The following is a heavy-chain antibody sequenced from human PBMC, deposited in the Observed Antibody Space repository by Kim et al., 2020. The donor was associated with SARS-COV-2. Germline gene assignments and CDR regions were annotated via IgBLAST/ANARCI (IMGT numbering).Heavy chain of an antibody. CDR3: ASYCDYEGYMDV. D-gene: IGHD4-17*01. V-gene: IGHV3-21*06. Sequence: ESAGSVKGRFTIYRDNAKNSLYLQMNSLRAEDTAAYYCASYCDYEGYMDVWGKGTTVIVSS. J-gene: IGHJ6*03.